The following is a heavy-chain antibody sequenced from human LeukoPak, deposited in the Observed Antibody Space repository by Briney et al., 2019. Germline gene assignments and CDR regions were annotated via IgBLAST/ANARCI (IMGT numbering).Heavy chain of an antibody. V-gene: IGHV4-34*01. CDR1: GGSFSGYY. CDR3: ARGTVVAAISWFDP. CDR2: INHRGST. Sequence: SETLSLTCGVYGGSFSGYYWSWIRQPPGKGLEWIGEINHRGSTNYNPSLKGRVIISVDTSKNQFSLRLTSLTAADTPVYYCARGTVVAAISWFDPWGQGTLVTVSS. J-gene: IGHJ5*02. D-gene: IGHD2-15*01.